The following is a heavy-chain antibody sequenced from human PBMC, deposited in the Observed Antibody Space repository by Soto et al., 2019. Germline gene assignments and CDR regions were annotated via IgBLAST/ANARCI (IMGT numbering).Heavy chain of an antibody. V-gene: IGHV4-39*01. CDR1: GGSISSSSYY. Sequence: PSETLSLTCTVSGGSISSSSYYWGWIRQPPGKGLEWIGSIYYSGSTYYNPSLKSRVTISVDTSKNQFSLKLSSVTAADTAVYYCERQRASIYGGGIDYWGQGTLVTVSS. D-gene: IGHD4-17*01. J-gene: IGHJ4*02. CDR2: IYYSGST. CDR3: ERQRASIYGGGIDY.